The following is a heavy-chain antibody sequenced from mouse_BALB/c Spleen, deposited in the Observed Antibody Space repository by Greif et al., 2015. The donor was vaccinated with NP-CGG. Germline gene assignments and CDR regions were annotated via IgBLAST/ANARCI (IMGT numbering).Heavy chain of an antibody. CDR1: GYAFTSYN. CDR2: IDPYNGGT. D-gene: IGHD1-1*01. V-gene: IGHV1S135*01. Sequence: VQLKESGPELVKPGASVKVSCKASGYAFTSYNMYWVKQSHGKSLEWIGYIDPYNGGTSYNQKFKGKATLTVDKASSTAYMHLNSLTSGDSAVYYCARDYGSILFDYWGQGTTLPVSS. CDR3: ARDYGSILFDY. J-gene: IGHJ2*01.